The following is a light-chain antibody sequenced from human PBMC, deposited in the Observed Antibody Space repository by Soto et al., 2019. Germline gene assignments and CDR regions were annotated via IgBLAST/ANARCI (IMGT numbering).Light chain of an antibody. V-gene: IGLV2-8*01. CDR3: SSYAGNNNYV. J-gene: IGLJ1*01. CDR2: EVS. CDR1: SSDVGGYNY. Sequence: QSVLTQPPSASGSPGQSVTISCTGTSSDVGGYNYVSWYQQHPGKAPKLMIYEVSKRPSGVPDRFSGSKSGNTASLTVSGLQAEDDADYYCSSYAGNNNYVFGIGTKLTVL.